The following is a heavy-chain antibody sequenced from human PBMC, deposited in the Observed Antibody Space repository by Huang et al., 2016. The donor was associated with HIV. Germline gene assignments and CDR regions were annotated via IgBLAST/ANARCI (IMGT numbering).Heavy chain of an antibody. CDR3: ARDQFSGWQWLGRGWFDP. CDR1: GYTFSGYY. Sequence: QVQLVQSGAEVKKPGASVKVSCKASGYTFSGYYMHWVTQAPGQGLELMGWINPKSGGTNDAQNVHGRLTMTRDTSITTAYMELNRLRSDDTAVYFCARDQFSGWQWLGRGWFDPWGQGTLVTVSS. CDR2: INPKSGGT. D-gene: IGHD6-19*01. V-gene: IGHV1-2*02. J-gene: IGHJ5*02.